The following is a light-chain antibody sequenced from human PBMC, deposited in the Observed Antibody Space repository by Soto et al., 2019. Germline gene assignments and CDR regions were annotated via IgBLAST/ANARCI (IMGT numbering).Light chain of an antibody. CDR1: ISNIGSNT. CDR2: SDN. J-gene: IGLJ3*02. V-gene: IGLV1-44*01. Sequence: QSVLTQPPSASGTPGQRVTISCSGSISNIGSNTVNWYQQLPGTAPKLLIYSDNQRPSGVHDRFSGSKFGTSASLAISGLQSEDEADYYCAAWDDSLPGPMMFGGGTKVTVL. CDR3: AAWDDSLPGPMM.